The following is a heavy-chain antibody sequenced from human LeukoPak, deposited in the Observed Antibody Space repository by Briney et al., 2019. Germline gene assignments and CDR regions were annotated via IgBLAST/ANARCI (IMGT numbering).Heavy chain of an antibody. J-gene: IGHJ6*02. Sequence: GGSLRLSCAASGFTFSSYAMSWVRQAPGKGLEWVSAISGSGGSTYYADSVKGRFTISRDNSKNSLYLQMNSLRTEDTALYYCAKDRHSSSWYYYGMDVWGQGTTVTVSS. V-gene: IGHV3-23*01. CDR3: AKDRHSSSWYYYGMDV. CDR1: GFTFSSYA. CDR2: ISGSGGST. D-gene: IGHD6-13*01.